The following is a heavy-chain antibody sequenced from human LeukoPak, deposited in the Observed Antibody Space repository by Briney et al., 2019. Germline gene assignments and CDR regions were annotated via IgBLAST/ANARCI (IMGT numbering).Heavy chain of an antibody. D-gene: IGHD3-22*01. Sequence: PSETLSLTCTVSGGSISSSSYYWGWIRQPPGKGLEWIGSIYYSGSTYYNPSLKSRVTISVDTSKNQFSLKLSSVTAADTAVYYCARDGSYDSSGYYYDFDYWGQGTLVTVSS. CDR3: ARDGSYDSSGYYYDFDY. J-gene: IGHJ4*02. CDR1: GGSISSSSYY. CDR2: IYYSGST. V-gene: IGHV4-39*02.